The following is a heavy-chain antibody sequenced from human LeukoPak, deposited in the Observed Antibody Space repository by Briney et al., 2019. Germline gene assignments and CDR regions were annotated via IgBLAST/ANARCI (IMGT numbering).Heavy chain of an antibody. CDR2: INHSGST. J-gene: IGHJ4*02. CDR3: ARHMLGGKRSFDS. V-gene: IGHV4-34*01. CDR1: GGSFSGYY. D-gene: IGHD4-23*01. Sequence: SETLSLTCAVYGGSFSGYYWSWIRQPPGKGLEWIGEINHSGSTNYNPSLKSRVTISVDTSKNQFSLKLSSVTAADTAVYYCARHMLGGKRSFDSWGQGTLVTVSS.